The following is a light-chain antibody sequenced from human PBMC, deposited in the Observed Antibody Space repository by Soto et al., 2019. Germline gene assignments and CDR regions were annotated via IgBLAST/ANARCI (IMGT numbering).Light chain of an antibody. Sequence: QSALTQPASVSGSPGQSITISCTGTSNDIGGYNYVSWYQQHPDKAPKLMIYDVSNRPSGVSNRFSGSKSGNTASLTISGLQAEDEADYYCSSYTSSSTDVVFGGGTKLTVL. CDR2: DVS. CDR3: SSYTSSSTDVV. J-gene: IGLJ2*01. CDR1: SNDIGGYNY. V-gene: IGLV2-14*03.